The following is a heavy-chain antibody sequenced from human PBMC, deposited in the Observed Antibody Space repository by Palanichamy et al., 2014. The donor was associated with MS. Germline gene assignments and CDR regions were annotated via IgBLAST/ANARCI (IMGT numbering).Heavy chain of an antibody. Sequence: QVQLVQSGSELKEPGASVKVSCKTSGFIFTTYAVNWVRQAPGQGLEWLGWINTNTGNPTYAQGLAGRFVFSLDTSVTTAYLQISGLKAEDTAVYYCARERLTRFGYWGQGTQVTVSS. J-gene: IGHJ4*02. CDR1: GFIFTTYA. CDR2: INTNTGNP. CDR3: ARERLTRFGY. V-gene: IGHV7-4-1*02.